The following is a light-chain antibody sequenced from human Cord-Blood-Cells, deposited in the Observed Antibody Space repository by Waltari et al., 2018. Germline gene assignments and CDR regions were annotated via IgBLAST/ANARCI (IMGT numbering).Light chain of an antibody. Sequence: QSALTQPASVSGSHGQSITISCTGTSSDVGSYNLVSWYQQHPAKAPKLMIYEGSKRPSGVSNRFSGSKSGNTASLTISGRQAEDEADYCCCSYAGSSTYVFGTGTKVTVL. J-gene: IGLJ1*01. CDR3: CSYAGSSTYV. CDR1: SSDVGSYNL. V-gene: IGLV2-23*01. CDR2: EGS.